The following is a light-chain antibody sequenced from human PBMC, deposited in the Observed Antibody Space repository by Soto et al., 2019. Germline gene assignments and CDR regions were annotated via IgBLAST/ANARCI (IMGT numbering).Light chain of an antibody. Sequence: IVTMTWLSSQDIRDYLSWYQQIPCRAPKLLLFAASRLEGGVPSRFSGSYSGRDFTLNIRGLQPDDFETYYCLHYYNYPHTFGQGHXVDIK. J-gene: IGKJ1*01. V-gene: IGKV1-6*01. CDR3: LHYYNYPHT. CDR1: QDIRDY. CDR2: AAS.